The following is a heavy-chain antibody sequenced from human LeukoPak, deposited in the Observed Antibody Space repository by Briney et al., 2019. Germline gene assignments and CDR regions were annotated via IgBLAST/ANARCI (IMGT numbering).Heavy chain of an antibody. CDR2: INPNSGGT. J-gene: IGHJ4*02. V-gene: IGHV1-2*02. CDR1: GYTFTGYY. D-gene: IGHD6-19*01. CDR3: ARVSGWYLSVGEFDY. Sequence: ASVKVSCKASGYTFTGYYMHWVRQAPGQGLEWMGWINPNSGGTNYAQKFQGRVTMTRDTSISTAYMELSRLRSDDTAVYYCARVSGWYLSVGEFDYWGQGTLVTVSS.